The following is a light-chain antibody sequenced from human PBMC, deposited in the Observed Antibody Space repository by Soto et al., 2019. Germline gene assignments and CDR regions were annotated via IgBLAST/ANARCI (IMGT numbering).Light chain of an antibody. V-gene: IGKV3-20*01. CDR3: QQYGSSGT. J-gene: IGKJ1*01. Sequence: EIVLTQSPGILSLSPGERATLSCRASQSVSNNYLAWYQQKPGQAPRLLIYGASNRATGIPDRFSDSGSGTDFTLTISRLEPEDFAVYYCQQYGSSGTFGQGTKVDIK. CDR1: QSVSNNY. CDR2: GAS.